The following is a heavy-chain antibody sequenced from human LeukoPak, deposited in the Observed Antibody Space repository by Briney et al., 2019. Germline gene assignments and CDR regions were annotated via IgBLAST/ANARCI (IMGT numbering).Heavy chain of an antibody. V-gene: IGHV4-39*07. CDR1: GGSVSSRTYY. CDR3: ARDTSPRIFRFDP. J-gene: IGHJ5*02. Sequence: SETLSLTCTVSGGSVSSRTYYWGWIRQPPGKGLEWIGSLHYSGNTFYSPSLRSRVTLSVDTSKNQFSLKLSSVTAADTAVYYCARDTSPRIFRFDPWGQGTLVTVSS. D-gene: IGHD2-15*01. CDR2: LHYSGNT.